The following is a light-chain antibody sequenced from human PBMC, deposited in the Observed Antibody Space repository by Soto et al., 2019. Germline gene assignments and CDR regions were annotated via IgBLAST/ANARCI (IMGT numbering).Light chain of an antibody. CDR2: EGS. V-gene: IGLV2-23*01. CDR1: SSDVGSYNL. Sequence: QSALTQPASVSGSPGQSITISCTGTSSDVGSYNLVSWYQHHPGKAPKLMIYEGSKRPSGVSNRFSGSKSGNTASLTISGLQAEYEADYYCCSYAGSSTWVFGGGTKLTVL. J-gene: IGLJ3*02. CDR3: CSYAGSSTWV.